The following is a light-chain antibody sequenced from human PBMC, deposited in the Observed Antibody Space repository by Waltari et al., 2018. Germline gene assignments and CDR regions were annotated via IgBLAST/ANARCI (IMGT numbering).Light chain of an antibody. Sequence: SSELTQDPAVSVALGQTVRITCHGDILPTYTSNWYPQRPGQAPTLVIFSGSDRPSGIPVRISGSMSGDTASLTITGAQAEDDGYYYCNSRDATTNEVVFGGGTRLTVL. CDR2: SGS. V-gene: IGLV3-19*01. CDR3: NSRDATTNEVV. J-gene: IGLJ2*01. CDR1: ILPTYT.